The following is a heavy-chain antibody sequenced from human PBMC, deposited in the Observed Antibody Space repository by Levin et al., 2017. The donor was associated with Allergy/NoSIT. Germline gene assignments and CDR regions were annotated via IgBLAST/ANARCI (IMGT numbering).Heavy chain of an antibody. CDR3: ARDEWGPNDFWSGYPGRD. Sequence: AGGSLRLSCAASGFTFSSYGMHWVRQAPGKGLEWVAVIWYDGSNKYYADSVKGRFTISRDNSKNTLYLQMNSLRAEDTAVYYCARDEWGPNDFWSGYPGRDWGQGTLVTVSS. CDR2: IWYDGSNK. V-gene: IGHV3-33*01. J-gene: IGHJ4*02. CDR1: GFTFSSYG. D-gene: IGHD3-3*01.